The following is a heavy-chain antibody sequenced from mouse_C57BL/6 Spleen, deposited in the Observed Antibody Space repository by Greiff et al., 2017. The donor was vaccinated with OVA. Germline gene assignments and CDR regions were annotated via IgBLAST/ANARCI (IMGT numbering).Heavy chain of an antibody. J-gene: IGHJ1*03. D-gene: IGHD1-1*01. CDR3: ARGGSITTVVAPYFDV. CDR1: GYSITSGYD. Sequence: EVKLMESGPGMVKPSQSLSLTCTVTGYSITSGYDWHWIRHFPGNKLEWMGYISYSGSTNYNPSLKSRISITHDTSKNHFFLKLNSVTTEDTATYYCARGGSITTVVAPYFDVWGTGTTVTVSA. V-gene: IGHV3-1*01. CDR2: ISYSGST.